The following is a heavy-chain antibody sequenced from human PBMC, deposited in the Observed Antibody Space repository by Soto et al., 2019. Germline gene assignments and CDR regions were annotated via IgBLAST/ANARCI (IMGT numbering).Heavy chain of an antibody. D-gene: IGHD3-9*01. Sequence: QVQLQESGPGLVKPSQTLSLTCTVSGCSISSGGYYWSWIRQHPGKGLEWIGYIYYSGSTYYNPSLKSRVTISVDTSKNQFSLKLSSVTAADTAVYYCARSGDILTGYFQFDFDYCGQGTLVTVSS. CDR3: ARSGDILTGYFQFDFDY. CDR2: IYYSGST. CDR1: GCSISSGGYY. V-gene: IGHV4-31*03. J-gene: IGHJ4*02.